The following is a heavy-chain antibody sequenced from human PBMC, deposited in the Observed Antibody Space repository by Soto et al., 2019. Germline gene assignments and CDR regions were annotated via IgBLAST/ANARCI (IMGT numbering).Heavy chain of an antibody. Sequence: QVQLVQSGAEVKKPGSSVKVSCKASGGTFSSYTISWVRQAPGQGLEWMGRIIPILGIANYAQKFQGRVTINADKSTSTAYMELSSLRSEDTAVYYCARASIAAAGTDYFDYWGQGTLVTVSS. V-gene: IGHV1-69*02. CDR3: ARASIAAAGTDYFDY. J-gene: IGHJ4*02. D-gene: IGHD6-13*01. CDR2: IIPILGIA. CDR1: GGTFSSYT.